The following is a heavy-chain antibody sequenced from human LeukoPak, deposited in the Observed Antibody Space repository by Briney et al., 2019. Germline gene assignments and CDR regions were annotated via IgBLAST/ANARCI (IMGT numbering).Heavy chain of an antibody. CDR1: GDSISRSTYY. CDR3: ATSCGTGTFSY. CDR2: VYYGRSP. D-gene: IGHD7-27*01. V-gene: IGHV4-39*02. J-gene: IGHJ4*02. Sequence: SETLSLTCTVSGDSISRSTYYWAWIRQPPGKGLEWIGSVYYGRSPYFNPSLETRATISVDTSKNHFSLKMSAVTAADTAVYYCATSCGTGTFSYWGQGTLATASS.